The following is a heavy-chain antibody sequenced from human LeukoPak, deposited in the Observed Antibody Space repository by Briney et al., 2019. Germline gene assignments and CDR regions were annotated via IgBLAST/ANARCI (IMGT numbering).Heavy chain of an antibody. J-gene: IGHJ4*02. Sequence: GGSLRLSCAAPGFTFSSYAMSWVRQAPGKGLKWVSAISGSGGSTYYADSVKGRFTISRDNSKNTLYLQMNSLRAEDTAVYYCAKDLGLYYYDSSGYYFDYWGQGTLVTVSS. D-gene: IGHD3-22*01. CDR2: ISGSGGST. CDR1: GFTFSSYA. CDR3: AKDLGLYYYDSSGYYFDY. V-gene: IGHV3-23*01.